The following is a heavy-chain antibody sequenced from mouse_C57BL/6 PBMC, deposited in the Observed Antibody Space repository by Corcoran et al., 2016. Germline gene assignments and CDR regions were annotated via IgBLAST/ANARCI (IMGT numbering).Heavy chain of an antibody. Sequence: EVQLQQSGPELVKPGASVKISCKASGYTFTDYYMNWVKQSHGKSLEWIGDINPNNGGTSYNQKFKGKATLTVDKSSSTAYMELRSLTSEDSAVYYCARHDYWFAYWGKGTLVTVSA. V-gene: IGHV1-26*01. D-gene: IGHD2-4*01. J-gene: IGHJ3*01. CDR2: INPNNGGT. CDR1: GYTFTDYY. CDR3: ARHDYWFAY.